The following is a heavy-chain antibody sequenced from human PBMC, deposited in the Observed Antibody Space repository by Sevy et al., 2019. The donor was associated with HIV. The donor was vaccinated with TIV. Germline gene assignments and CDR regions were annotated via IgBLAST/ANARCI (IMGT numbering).Heavy chain of an antibody. CDR2: INNSGGST. CDR1: GFTVNTYG. Sequence: GGSLRLSCAVSGFTVNTYGMSWVRQAPGKGLEWVAVINNSGGSTDYADSVRGRFSISRDNPNVYLEMNSLRVEDTAVYYCVKERVGYISSWYYFDYWGQGTLVTVSS. D-gene: IGHD6-13*01. J-gene: IGHJ4*02. CDR3: VKERVGYISSWYYFDY. V-gene: IGHV3-23*01.